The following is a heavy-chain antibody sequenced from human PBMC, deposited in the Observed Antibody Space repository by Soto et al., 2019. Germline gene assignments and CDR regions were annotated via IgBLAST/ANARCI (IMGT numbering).Heavy chain of an antibody. V-gene: IGHV4-30-4*01. Sequence: SETLSLTCTVSGGSISSGDYYWSWIRQPPGKGLEWIGNIYYSGSTYYNPSLKSRVTISIDTSKNQFSLKLSSVTAADTAVYYCARSGYSYGPNPLLYWGQGTLVTVSS. CDR3: ARSGYSYGPNPLLY. CDR2: IYYSGST. J-gene: IGHJ4*02. CDR1: GGSISSGDYY. D-gene: IGHD5-18*01.